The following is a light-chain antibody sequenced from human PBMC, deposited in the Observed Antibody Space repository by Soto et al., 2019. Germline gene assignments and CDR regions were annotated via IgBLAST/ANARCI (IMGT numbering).Light chain of an antibody. V-gene: IGKV3-11*01. CDR2: DAS. CDR1: QSIGSY. CDR3: RQRSTWSPFS. Sequence: IVLPQYPDTLLLSPGERSTLSCSDSQSIGSYLAWYQHKLGQPPRLLIYDASTRASGSPVRFSGSGAATAVTLTISSLEHEDFVAYYCRQRSTWSPFSFGPGTKVDIK. J-gene: IGKJ3*01.